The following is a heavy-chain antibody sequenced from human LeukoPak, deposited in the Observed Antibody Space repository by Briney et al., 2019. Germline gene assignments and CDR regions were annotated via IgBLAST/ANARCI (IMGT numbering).Heavy chain of an antibody. CDR2: INPNSGDT. Sequence: ASVNVSCKASGYTFTVYYVHWVRQAPGQGLEWMGRINPNSGDTNYAQKFQGRVTMTRDTSISTAYMELSRLRSDDTAVYYCARDYCGGDCFPDYWGQGTLVTVSS. CDR3: ARDYCGGDCFPDY. J-gene: IGHJ4*02. CDR1: GYTFTVYY. V-gene: IGHV1-2*06. D-gene: IGHD2-21*02.